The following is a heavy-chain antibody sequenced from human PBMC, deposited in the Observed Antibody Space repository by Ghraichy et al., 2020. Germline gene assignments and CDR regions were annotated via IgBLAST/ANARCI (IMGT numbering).Heavy chain of an antibody. CDR1: GDSISSSSYY. CDR3: ASGYCSSTSCYEFDP. J-gene: IGHJ5*02. V-gene: IGHV4-39*01. CDR2: MYYSGTT. Sequence: TLSLTCTVSGDSISSSSYYWGWIRQPPGKGLEWIGSMYYSGTTYYSPSLKSRVTISMDTSKNQFSLKLSSVTAADTAVYYCASGYCSSTSCYEFDPWGQGTLVTVSS. D-gene: IGHD2-2*01.